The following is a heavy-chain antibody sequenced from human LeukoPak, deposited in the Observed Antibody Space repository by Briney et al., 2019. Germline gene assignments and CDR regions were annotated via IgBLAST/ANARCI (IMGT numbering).Heavy chain of an antibody. CDR3: ATYSSGWPRDY. J-gene: IGHJ4*02. CDR1: GYSISSGCY. D-gene: IGHD6-19*01. Sequence: PSETLSLTCTVSGYSISSGCYWGWIRQPPGKGLEWIGSIYHSGSTYYNPSLKSRATISVDTSKNQFSLKLSSVTAADTAVYYCATYSSGWPRDYWGQGTLVTVSS. CDR2: IYHSGST. V-gene: IGHV4-38-2*02.